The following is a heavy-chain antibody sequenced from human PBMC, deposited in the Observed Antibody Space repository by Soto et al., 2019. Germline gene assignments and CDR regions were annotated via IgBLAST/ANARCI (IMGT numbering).Heavy chain of an antibody. V-gene: IGHV1-69*01. CDR1: GGTFSNYA. CDR2: IIPISGTA. D-gene: IGHD2-2*01. J-gene: IGHJ6*02. CDR3: ARSQGSSTSLEIYYYYYYGMDV. Sequence: QVQLVQSGAEVKKPGSSVKVSCKASGGTFSNYAISWVRQAPGQGLEWMGGIIPISGTANYAQKFQGRVTITGGESTSTAYRGLSSLRSEDTAVYYCARSQGSSTSLEIYYYYYYGMDVWGQGTTVTVSS.